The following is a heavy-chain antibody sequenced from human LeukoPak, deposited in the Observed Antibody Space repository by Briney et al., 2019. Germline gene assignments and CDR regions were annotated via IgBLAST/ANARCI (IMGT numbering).Heavy chain of an antibody. V-gene: IGHV3-30-3*01. CDR2: ISDDGSNK. D-gene: IGHD5-18*01. CDR3: ARDPGRTAPLG. Sequence: PGGSLRLSSAASGFTFNSYAMHWVRQAPGKGLEWVAVISDDGSNKYYADSVRGRFTISRDNSKNTLYLHMNSLRAEDTAVYYCARDPGRTAPLGWGQGTLVTVSS. J-gene: IGHJ1*01. CDR1: GFTFNSYA.